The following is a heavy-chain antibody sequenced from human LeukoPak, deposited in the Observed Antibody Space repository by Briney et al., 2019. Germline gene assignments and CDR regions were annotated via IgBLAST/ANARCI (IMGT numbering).Heavy chain of an antibody. J-gene: IGHJ4*02. CDR3: ATDLITYYYGSGSPRPVDY. CDR2: ISGSGGGT. D-gene: IGHD3-10*01. Sequence: HPGGSLRLSCAASGFTFSSYAMSWVRQAPGKGLEWVSAISGSGGGTYYADSVKGRFTISRDNSKNTLYLQMNSLRAEDTAVYYCATDLITYYYGSGSPRPVDYWGQGTLVTVSS. V-gene: IGHV3-23*01. CDR1: GFTFSSYA.